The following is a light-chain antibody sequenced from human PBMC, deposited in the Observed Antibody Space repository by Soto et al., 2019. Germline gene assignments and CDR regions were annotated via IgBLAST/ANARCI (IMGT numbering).Light chain of an antibody. CDR2: KAP. CDR1: QTISSW. CDR3: QLYNSYSEA. J-gene: IGKJ1*01. V-gene: IGKV1-5*03. Sequence: DIQMTQSPSTLSGSVGDRVTITCRASQTISSWLAWYQQKPGKAPQLLIYKAPTLKSGVPSRFSGSGSGTEFTLTISSLQPNDFATYYCQLYNSYSEAFVQGTKVDIK.